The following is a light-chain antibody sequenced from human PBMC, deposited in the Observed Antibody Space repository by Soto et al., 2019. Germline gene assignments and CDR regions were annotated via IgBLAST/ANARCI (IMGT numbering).Light chain of an antibody. CDR1: QSISNW. CDR3: QQYNSYSGT. V-gene: IGKV1-5*01. Sequence: DIQMTQSPSTLSASVGDRVTITCRASQSISNWLGWYQQKPGKAPTLLIYDASRLESGVPSRFSGSGSGTEFTLTISSLQPDDFATYYCQQYNSYSGTFGQGTKVEI. J-gene: IGKJ1*01. CDR2: DAS.